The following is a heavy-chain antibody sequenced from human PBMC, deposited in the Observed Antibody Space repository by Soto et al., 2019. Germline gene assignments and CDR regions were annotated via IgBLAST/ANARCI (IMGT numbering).Heavy chain of an antibody. CDR3: AKVLSGSYSDY. V-gene: IGHV4-34*01. CDR1: ARSFRVYY. D-gene: IGHD1-26*01. Sequence: SDSLSFTCFPYARSFRVYYWSWIRQPPGKGLEWIGEINHSGSTNYNPSLKSRVTISVDTSKNQFSLKLSSVTAADTAVYYCAKVLSGSYSDYWGQG. J-gene: IGHJ4*02. CDR2: INHSGST.